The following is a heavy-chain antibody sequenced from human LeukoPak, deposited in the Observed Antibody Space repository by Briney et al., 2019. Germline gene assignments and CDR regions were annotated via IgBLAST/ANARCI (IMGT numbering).Heavy chain of an antibody. CDR1: GGSFSGYY. D-gene: IGHD6-13*01. J-gene: IGHJ4*02. CDR3: ARGRTPGAAAGILDY. Sequence: PSETLSLTCAVYGGSFSGYYWSWIRQPPGKGLEWIGEINHSGSTNYNPSLKSRVTISVGTSKNQFSLKLSSVTAADTAVYYCARGRTPGAAAGILDYWGQGTLATVSS. V-gene: IGHV4-34*01. CDR2: INHSGST.